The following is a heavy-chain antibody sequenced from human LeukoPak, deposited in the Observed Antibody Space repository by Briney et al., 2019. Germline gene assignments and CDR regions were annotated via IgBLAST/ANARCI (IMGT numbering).Heavy chain of an antibody. D-gene: IGHD6-13*01. CDR2: IYYSGST. CDR1: GGSISSYY. Sequence: PSETLSLTCTVSGGSISSYYWSWIRQPPGKGLEWIGYIYYSGSTNYNPSLKSRVTISVDTSKNQFSLKLSSVTTADTAVYYCARTAASSRGGLAQIDYWGQGTLVTVSS. V-gene: IGHV4-59*01. CDR3: ARTAASSRGGLAQIDY. J-gene: IGHJ4*02.